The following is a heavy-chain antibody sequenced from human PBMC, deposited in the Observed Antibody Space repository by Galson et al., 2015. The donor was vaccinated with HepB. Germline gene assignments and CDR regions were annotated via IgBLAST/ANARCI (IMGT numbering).Heavy chain of an antibody. Sequence: SLRLSCAASGFTFSSYAMHWVRQAPGKGLEWVAVISYDGSNKYYADSVKGRFTISRGNSKNTLYLQMNSLRAEDTAVYYCARDSWGDQVIVVVITWYFDYWGQGTLVTVSS. CDR1: GFTFSSYA. CDR3: ARDSWGDQVIVVVITWYFDY. CDR2: ISYDGSNK. D-gene: IGHD3-22*01. V-gene: IGHV3-30*04. J-gene: IGHJ4*02.